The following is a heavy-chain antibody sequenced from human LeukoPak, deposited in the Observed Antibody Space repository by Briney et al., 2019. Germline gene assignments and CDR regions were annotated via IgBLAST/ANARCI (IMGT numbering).Heavy chain of an antibody. Sequence: GGSLRLSCAASGFTFSSNYMSWVRQAPGKGLEWVSVSSSDETYKFYADSVRGRFTISRDNSKNRLYLQMSDLRAEDTAVYFCARSVSGVWLFDYWGRGTLVTVSS. CDR1: GFTFSSNY. CDR2: SSSDETYK. D-gene: IGHD5/OR15-5a*01. CDR3: ARSVSGVWLFDY. V-gene: IGHV3-30*13. J-gene: IGHJ4*02.